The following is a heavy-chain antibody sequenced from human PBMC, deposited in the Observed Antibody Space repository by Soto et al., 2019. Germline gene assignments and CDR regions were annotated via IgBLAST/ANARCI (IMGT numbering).Heavy chain of an antibody. J-gene: IGHJ5*02. CDR2: IRPDNGNT. CDR3: ARVGCTNGVCKVYWFDP. D-gene: IGHD2-8*01. V-gene: IGHV1-18*01. CDR1: GYTFSTSG. Sequence: ASVKVSCKASGYTFSTSGISWVRQAPGQGLEWVGWIRPDNGNTKSAQRLQGRVTLTTDTSASTAYMELSSLRSEDTAVYYCARVGCTNGVCKVYWFDPWGQGTLVTSPQ.